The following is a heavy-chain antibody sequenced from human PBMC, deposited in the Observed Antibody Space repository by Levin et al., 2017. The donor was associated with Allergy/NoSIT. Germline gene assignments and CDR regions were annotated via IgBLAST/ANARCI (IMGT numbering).Heavy chain of an antibody. Sequence: KSSETLSLTCAVYGGSFSGYYWSWIRQPPGKGLEWIGEINHSGSTNYNPSLKSRVTISVDTSKNQFSLKLSSVTAADTAVYYCARAPSPDYYDWAWGDYFDYWGQGTLVTVSS. CDR3: ARAPSPDYYDWAWGDYFDY. J-gene: IGHJ4*02. D-gene: IGHD3-22*01. CDR2: INHSGST. V-gene: IGHV4-34*01. CDR1: GGSFSGYY.